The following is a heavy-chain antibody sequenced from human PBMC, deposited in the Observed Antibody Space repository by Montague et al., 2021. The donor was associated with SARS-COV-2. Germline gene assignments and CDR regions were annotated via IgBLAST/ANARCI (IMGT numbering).Heavy chain of an antibody. D-gene: IGHD3-10*01. CDR1: GGSFSGYH. CDR3: ARLRDGVVPSPILGVGPYYSYYFIDV. CDR2: INHGGIT. V-gene: IGHV4-34*01. J-gene: IGHJ6*03. Sequence: SETLSLTGAVYGGSFSGYHWNWIRQPPGKGLEWIGEINHGGITNYNPSLKSRLTISADTSKNQFSLKLTSVAAADTAVYYCARLRDGVVPSPILGVGPYYSYYFIDVRGKGTTVTVSS.